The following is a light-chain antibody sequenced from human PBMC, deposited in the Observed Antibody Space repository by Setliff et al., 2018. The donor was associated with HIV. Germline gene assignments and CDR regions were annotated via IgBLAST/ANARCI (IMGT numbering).Light chain of an antibody. CDR3: CSNTGSNTFV. Sequence: QSALTQPASVSVSPGQSITISCTGTSNDVGRYDLVSWYQQHPARAPKLIIYQATRRPSGVSNRFSGSKSGNVASLTISGLQAEDEADYYCCSNTGSNTFVFGTGTKVTVL. CDR1: SNDVGRYDL. J-gene: IGLJ1*01. CDR2: QAT. V-gene: IGLV2-23*01.